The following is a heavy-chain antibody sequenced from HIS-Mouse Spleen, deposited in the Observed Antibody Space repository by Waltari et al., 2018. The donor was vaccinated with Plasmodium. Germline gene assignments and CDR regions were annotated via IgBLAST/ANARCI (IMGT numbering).Heavy chain of an antibody. Sequence: QVQLQQWGAGLLKPSETLSLTCAAYGGSFSGYSWSWIRQPPGKGREWIGEINHSGSTNYNPSLKSRVTISVDTSKNQFSLKLSSVTAADTAVYYCARGRRIVVVTAPRGFFDYWGQGTLVTVSS. CDR3: ARGRRIVVVTAPRGFFDY. V-gene: IGHV4-34*01. CDR1: GGSFSGYS. J-gene: IGHJ4*02. D-gene: IGHD2-21*02. CDR2: INHSGST.